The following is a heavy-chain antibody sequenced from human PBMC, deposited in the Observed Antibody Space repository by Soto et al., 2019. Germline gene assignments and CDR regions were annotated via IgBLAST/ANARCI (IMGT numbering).Heavy chain of an antibody. V-gene: IGHV4-31*03. CDR2: ISYSGST. CDR1: GGSVSSGGYY. Sequence: QVQLQESGPGLVKPSQTLSLTCTVSGGSVSSGGYYWSWIRQHPGKGLEWIGYISYSGSTSYNPSLKRRTTISVDTSKNQFSLKLSSVTAADTAVYYCARALPSYYYYGMDVWGQGTTVTVSS. CDR3: ARALPSYYYYGMDV. J-gene: IGHJ6*02.